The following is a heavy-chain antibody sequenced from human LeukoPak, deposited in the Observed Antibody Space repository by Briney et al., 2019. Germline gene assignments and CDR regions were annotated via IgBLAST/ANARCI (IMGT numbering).Heavy chain of an antibody. D-gene: IGHD6-6*01. Sequence: GGSLRLSCAASGFTFSSYAMSWVRQAPGKGLEWVSAISGSGGSTYYADSVKGRFTISRDNAKNTVHLQMNSLRAEDTAVYYCARGAARAYYMDVWGKGTTVTVSS. V-gene: IGHV3-23*01. CDR2: ISGSGGST. CDR3: ARGAARAYYMDV. J-gene: IGHJ6*03. CDR1: GFTFSSYA.